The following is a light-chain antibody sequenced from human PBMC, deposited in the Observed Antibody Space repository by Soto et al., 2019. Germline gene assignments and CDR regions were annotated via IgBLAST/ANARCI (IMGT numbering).Light chain of an antibody. CDR2: DAS. Sequence: EIVMTHSPGTLSVSPLERATLSCMASQSVSSNLAWYQQKPGQAPRLLIYDASTRATGIPARFSGSGSGTEFTLTISSLQSEDFAVYYCQQYNNWPTTFGQGTKVDIK. J-gene: IGKJ1*01. V-gene: IGKV3-15*01. CDR3: QQYNNWPTT. CDR1: QSVSSN.